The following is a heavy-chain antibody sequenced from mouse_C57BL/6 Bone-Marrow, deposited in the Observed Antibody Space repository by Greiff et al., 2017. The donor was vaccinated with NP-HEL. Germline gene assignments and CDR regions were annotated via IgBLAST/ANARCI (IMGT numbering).Heavy chain of an antibody. CDR2: IYPGDGDT. V-gene: IGHV1-80*01. D-gene: IGHD1-1*01. Sequence: LQESGAELVKPGASVKISCKASGYAFSSYWMNWVKQRPGKGLEWIGQIYPGDGDTNYNGKFKGKATLTADKSSSTAYMQLSSLTSEDSAVYCCARYYGSSYYFDYWGQGTTLTVSS. CDR3: ARYYGSSYYFDY. CDR1: GYAFSSYW. J-gene: IGHJ2*01.